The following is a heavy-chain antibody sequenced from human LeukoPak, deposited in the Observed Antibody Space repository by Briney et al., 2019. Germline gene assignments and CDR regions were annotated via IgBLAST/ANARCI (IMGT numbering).Heavy chain of an antibody. Sequence: GTSLRLSCAASGFTFSSYEMNWVRQAPGKGLEWVSYISSSGSTIYYADSVKGRFTISRDNAKNSLYLQMNSLRAEDTAVYYCARFIAAGAFDYWGQGTLVTVSS. J-gene: IGHJ4*02. V-gene: IGHV3-48*03. D-gene: IGHD6-25*01. CDR1: GFTFSSYE. CDR2: ISSSGSTI. CDR3: ARFIAAGAFDY.